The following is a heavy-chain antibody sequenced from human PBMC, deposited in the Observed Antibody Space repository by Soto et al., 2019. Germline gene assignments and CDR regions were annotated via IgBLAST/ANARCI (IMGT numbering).Heavy chain of an antibody. J-gene: IGHJ2*01. CDR3: ARDVMANNRYHWYFDL. Sequence: QVQLQQWGAGLLKPSETLSLTCAVYGGSFSGYYWSWIRQPPGKGLEWIGEITHSGSTNYNPSLKNRVTISVDTSKSQFSLKLSSVTAADTAVYYCARDVMANNRYHWYFDLWGRGTLVTVSS. CDR2: ITHSGST. CDR1: GGSFSGYY. D-gene: IGHD2-8*01. V-gene: IGHV4-34*01.